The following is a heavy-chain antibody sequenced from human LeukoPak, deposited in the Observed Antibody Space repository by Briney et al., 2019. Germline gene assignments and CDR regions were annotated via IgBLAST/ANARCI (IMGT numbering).Heavy chain of an antibody. CDR3: AKGSEDTAMVDFDY. D-gene: IGHD5-18*01. V-gene: IGHV3-23*01. Sequence: GASLRLSCAASGFTFSSYAMSWVRQAPGKGLEWVSAISGSGGSTYCADSVKGRFTISRDNSKNTLYLQMNSLRAEDTAVYYCAKGSEDTAMVDFDYWGQGTLVTVSS. J-gene: IGHJ4*02. CDR2: ISGSGGST. CDR1: GFTFSSYA.